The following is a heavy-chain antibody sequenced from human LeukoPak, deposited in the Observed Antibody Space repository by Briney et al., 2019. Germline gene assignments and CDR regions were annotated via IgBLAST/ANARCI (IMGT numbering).Heavy chain of an antibody. V-gene: IGHV5-51*01. D-gene: IGHD3-10*01. CDR3: AKTYYYGSGSPADAFDV. J-gene: IGHJ3*01. CDR2: IYPDDSDT. CDR1: GYSFTSYW. Sequence: GESLKISCKGSGYSFTSYWIGWVRQMHGKGLEWMGFIYPDDSDTRYSPSFQGQVTISADKSISTAYLQWSSLKASDTAMYYCAKTYYYGSGSPADAFDVWGQGTVVTISS.